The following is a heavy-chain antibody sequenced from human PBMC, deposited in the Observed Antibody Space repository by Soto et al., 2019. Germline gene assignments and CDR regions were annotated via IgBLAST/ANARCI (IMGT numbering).Heavy chain of an antibody. CDR1: GFTFSDYY. V-gene: IGHV3-11*01. Sequence: QVQLVESGGGLVKPGGSLRLSCAASGFTFSDYYMSWIRQAPGKGLEWVSYISSSGSTIYYTDSVKGRFTISRDNAKNSLYLPMNSLRAEDTAVYYCASTVVVVAATMNAFYIWGQGTMVTVSS. J-gene: IGHJ3*02. D-gene: IGHD2-15*01. CDR3: ASTVVVVAATMNAFYI. CDR2: ISSSGSTI.